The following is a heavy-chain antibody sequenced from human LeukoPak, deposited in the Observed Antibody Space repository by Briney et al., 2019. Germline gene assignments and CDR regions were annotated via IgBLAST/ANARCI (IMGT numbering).Heavy chain of an antibody. J-gene: IGHJ4*02. CDR1: GFTFSSYA. CDR3: ASVDYGDYGY. D-gene: IGHD4-17*01. V-gene: IGHV3-30*04. Sequence: PGGSLRLSCAASGFTFSSYAMHWVRQAPGKGLEWVAVISYDGSNKYYADSVKGRFTISRDNSKNTLYLQMNSLRAEDTAVYYCASVDYGDYGYWGQGTLVTVSS. CDR2: ISYDGSNK.